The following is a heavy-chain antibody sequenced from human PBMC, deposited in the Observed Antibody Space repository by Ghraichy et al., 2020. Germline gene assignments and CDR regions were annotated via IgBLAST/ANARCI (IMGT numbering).Heavy chain of an antibody. CDR1: GFAFNNYW. D-gene: IGHD6-19*01. J-gene: IGHJ4*02. Sequence: LSLTCVASGFAFNNYWMTWVRQAPGKGLEGVASLRQDASMKFYVDSVKGRFTISRDNADNSLYLQMNRLRADDTAIYYCARDALAVGHDYWGQGLLVTVSA. CDR3: ARDALAVGHDY. V-gene: IGHV3-7*03. CDR2: LRQDASMK.